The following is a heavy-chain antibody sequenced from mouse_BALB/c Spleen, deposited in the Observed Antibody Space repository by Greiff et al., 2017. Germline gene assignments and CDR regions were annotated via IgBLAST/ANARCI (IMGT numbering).Heavy chain of an antibody. CDR3: ARNYYGSSPDY. V-gene: IGHV5-17*02. CDR1: GFTFSSFG. CDR2: ISSGSSTI. J-gene: IGHJ2*01. D-gene: IGHD1-1*01. Sequence: EVMLVESGGGLVQPGGSRKLSCAASGFTFSSFGMHWVRQAPEKGLEWVAYISSGSSTIYYADTVKGRFTISRDNPKNTLFLQMTSLRSEDTAMYYCARNYYGSSPDYWGQGTTLTVSS.